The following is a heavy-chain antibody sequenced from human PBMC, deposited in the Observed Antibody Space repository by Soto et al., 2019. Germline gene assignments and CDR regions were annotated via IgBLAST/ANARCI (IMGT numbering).Heavy chain of an antibody. J-gene: IGHJ1*01. CDR3: ARYSSTWSKYLQH. CDR2: IYYSGST. V-gene: IGHV4-39*07. Sequence: SETLSLTCTVSGGSISSSSYYWGWIRQPPGKGLEWIGSIYYSGSTYYNPSLKSRVTFSLDLSKNQFSLKLNSVIAADTAVYYCARYSSTWSKYLQHWGRGSLVTVSS. D-gene: IGHD6-13*01. CDR1: GGSISSSSYY.